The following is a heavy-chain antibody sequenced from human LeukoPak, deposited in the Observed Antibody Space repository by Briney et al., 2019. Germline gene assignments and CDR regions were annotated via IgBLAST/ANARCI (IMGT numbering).Heavy chain of an antibody. CDR3: ARDHFHVSGSYYGHAFDI. CDR2: ISAYNGNT. D-gene: IGHD1-26*01. J-gene: IGHJ3*02. V-gene: IGHV1-18*01. CDR1: GYTFTSYG. Sequence: ASVKVSCKASGYTFTSYGISWVRQAPGQGLEWMGWISAYNGNTNYAQKLQGRVTMTTDTSTSTAYMELRSLRSDDTAVYYCARDHFHVSGSYYGHAFDIWGQGTMVTVSS.